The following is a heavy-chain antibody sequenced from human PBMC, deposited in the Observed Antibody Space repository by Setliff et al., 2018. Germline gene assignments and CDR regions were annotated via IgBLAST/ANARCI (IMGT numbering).Heavy chain of an antibody. CDR3: ARGPRFDYESPTYRRRFDP. V-gene: IGHV4-34*01. D-gene: IGHD3-22*01. CDR1: GGSFSGYY. J-gene: IGHJ5*02. CDR2: INHRGTT. Sequence: SETLSLTCAVYGGSFSGYYWNWIRQAPGKGLEWSGEINHRGTTSYTPSLKGRVTISVDTSKNLFSLKLSSVTAADTAVYLCARGPRFDYESPTYRRRFDPWGQGTAVTVSS.